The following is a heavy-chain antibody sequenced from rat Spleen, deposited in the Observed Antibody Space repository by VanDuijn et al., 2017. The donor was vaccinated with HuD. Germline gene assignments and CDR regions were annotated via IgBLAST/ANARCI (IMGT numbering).Heavy chain of an antibody. CDR2: ITNSAGST. D-gene: IGHD1-7*01. J-gene: IGHJ2*01. CDR3: ARRGLWGSGYFDY. CDR1: GFTFKNYW. Sequence: EVQLVESGGGLVQPGRSLKLSCVASGFTFKNYWMTWIRQAPGKRLEWVASITNSAGSTYYRDSVKGRFTVSRDNAKNTLYLQMDSLRSEDTATYYCARRGLWGSGYFDYWGQGVMVTVSS. V-gene: IGHV5-31*01.